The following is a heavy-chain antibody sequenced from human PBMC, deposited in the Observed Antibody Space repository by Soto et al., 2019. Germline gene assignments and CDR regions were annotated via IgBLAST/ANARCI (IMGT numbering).Heavy chain of an antibody. CDR1: GGSLSGYY. Sequence: QVQLQQWGAGLLKPSETLSLTCAVYGGSLSGYYWSWIRQPPGEGPEWIGEISHRGGTNYNPSLKSRVTISVDTSKNQFSLKLSSVTAADTAVYYCAREWPGSRGYFDYWGQGTLVTVSS. J-gene: IGHJ4*02. CDR2: ISHRGGT. D-gene: IGHD3-22*01. V-gene: IGHV4-34*01. CDR3: AREWPGSRGYFDY.